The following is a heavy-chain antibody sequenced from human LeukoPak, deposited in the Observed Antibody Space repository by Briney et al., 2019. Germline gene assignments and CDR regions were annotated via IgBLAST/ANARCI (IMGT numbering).Heavy chain of an antibody. J-gene: IGHJ3*02. V-gene: IGHV3-23*01. CDR3: ARDFSMVRGVIHPRIGGLDI. CDR2: ISGSGGST. Sequence: GGSLRLSCAASGFTFNSYAMSWVRQAPGKGLEWVSAISGSGGSTYYADSVKGRFTISRDNSKNTLYLQMNSLRAEDTAVYYCARDFSMVRGVIHPRIGGLDIWGQGTLVTVSS. D-gene: IGHD3-10*01. CDR1: GFTFNSYA.